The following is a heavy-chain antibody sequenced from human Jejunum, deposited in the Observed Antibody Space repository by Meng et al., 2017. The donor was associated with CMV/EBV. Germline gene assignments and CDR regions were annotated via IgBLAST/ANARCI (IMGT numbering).Heavy chain of an antibody. D-gene: IGHD2-2*01. CDR1: GGTFSSYD. V-gene: IGHV1-18*01. Sequence: QVQLVQSGAEVKKPGSSVKVSCKASGGTFSSYDITWVRQAPGQGLEWMGWFVNYVDTYPAPKFQGRVTMTTDTHTNTAYMELSSLRSEDTAVYYCARTGCSSSSCYDYWGQGTLVTVSS. CDR2: FVNYVDT. J-gene: IGHJ4*02. CDR3: ARTGCSSSSCYDY.